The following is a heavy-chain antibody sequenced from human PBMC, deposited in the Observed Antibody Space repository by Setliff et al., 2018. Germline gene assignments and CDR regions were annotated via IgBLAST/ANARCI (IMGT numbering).Heavy chain of an antibody. D-gene: IGHD3-3*01. CDR1: GFTFSSYW. CDR2: IKQDGSDK. Sequence: PGESLRLSCAASGFTFSSYWMSWVRQAPGKGLEWVANIKQDGSDKYYVDSVKGRFTISRDNAKNSLSLQMNSLRAEDTAVYYCVRARTTNYDFWSGLNAFDIWGQGTMVTVSS. V-gene: IGHV3-7*03. J-gene: IGHJ3*02. CDR3: VRARTTNYDFWSGLNAFDI.